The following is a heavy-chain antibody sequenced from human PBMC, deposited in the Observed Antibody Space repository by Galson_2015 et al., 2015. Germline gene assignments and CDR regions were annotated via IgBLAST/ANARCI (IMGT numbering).Heavy chain of an antibody. V-gene: IGHV3-30*01. CDR1: GFTFSSYA. D-gene: IGHD3-3*02. J-gene: IGHJ4*02. CDR2: MSFDVTNK. Sequence: SLRLSCAASGFTFSSYAMHWVRQAPGKGLEWVAVMSFDVTNKYYADSVKGRFTISRDNSKNTLYLQMNSLRAEDTAVYYCSRSRAPGHDISDYWGQGTLVTVSS. CDR3: SRSRAPGHDISDY.